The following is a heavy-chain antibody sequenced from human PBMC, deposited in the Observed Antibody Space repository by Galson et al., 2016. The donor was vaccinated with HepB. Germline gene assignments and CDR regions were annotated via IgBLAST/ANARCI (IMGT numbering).Heavy chain of an antibody. CDR3: EAYNYGTEY. V-gene: IGHV3-7*03. CDR2: IKPDGSEK. Sequence: SLRLSCAASGFTFSNFWMTWFRQAPGKGLEWLANIKPDGSEKNYVDSVKGRFTISRDDAKNSLYLHMDSLRAEDTALYYCEAYNYGTEYWGQGTLVTVSS. D-gene: IGHD5-24*01. CDR1: GFTFSNFW. J-gene: IGHJ4*02.